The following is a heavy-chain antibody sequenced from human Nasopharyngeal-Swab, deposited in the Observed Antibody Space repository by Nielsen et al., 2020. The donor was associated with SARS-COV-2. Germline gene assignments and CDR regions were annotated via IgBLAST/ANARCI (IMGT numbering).Heavy chain of an antibody. D-gene: IGHD2-21*02. CDR3: ARLFEGDFRALDY. CDR2: IHHRGST. Sequence: SETLSLTCAVSGGSIVNANWWNWVRQPPGKGLEWIGEIHHRGSTNYNPSLQSRVTMSVDKSKNQFSLSLTSVTAADTAVYYCARLFEGDFRALDYWGQGALVTVSS. V-gene: IGHV4-4*02. CDR1: GGSIVNANW. J-gene: IGHJ4*02.